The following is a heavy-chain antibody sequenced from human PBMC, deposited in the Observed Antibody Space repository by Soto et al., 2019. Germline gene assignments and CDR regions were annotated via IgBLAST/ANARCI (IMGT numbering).Heavy chain of an antibody. J-gene: IGHJ4*02. D-gene: IGHD6-19*01. CDR3: ARHSVARSDFDY. CDR1: GYTFTSYG. Sequence: ASVKVSCKASGYTFTSYGISWVRQAPGQGLEWMGWISAYNGNTNYAQKLQGRVTMTTDTSTSTAYMELRSLRSDDTAAYYCARHSVARSDFDYWGQGTLVTVSS. V-gene: IGHV1-18*01. CDR2: ISAYNGNT.